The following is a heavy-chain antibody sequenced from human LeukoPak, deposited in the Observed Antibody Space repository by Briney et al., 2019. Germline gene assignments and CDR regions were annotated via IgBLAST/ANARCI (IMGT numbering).Heavy chain of an antibody. CDR3: TLSPLWFGDYYYYMDV. Sequence: GGSLRLSCAASGFTFSNAWMSWVRQAPGKGLEWVGRIKSKTDGGTTDYAAPVKGRFTILRDDSKNTLYLQMNSLKTEDTAVYYCTLSPLWFGDYYYYMDVWGKGTTVTISS. J-gene: IGHJ6*03. D-gene: IGHD3-10*01. CDR1: GFTFSNAW. CDR2: IKSKTDGGTT. V-gene: IGHV3-15*01.